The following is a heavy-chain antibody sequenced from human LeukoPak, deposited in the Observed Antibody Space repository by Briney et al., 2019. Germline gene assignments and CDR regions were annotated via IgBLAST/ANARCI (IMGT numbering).Heavy chain of an antibody. CDR2: INAGNGNT. CDR3: ARGVGYSLSYFDY. Sequence: ASVKVSCKASGYTFTSYAMHWVRQAPGQRLEWMGWINAGNGNTKYSQKFQGRVTITRDTSASTAYMELSSLRSEDTAVYYCARGVGYSLSYFDYWGQGTLATVSS. CDR1: GYTFTSYA. J-gene: IGHJ4*02. D-gene: IGHD5-18*01. V-gene: IGHV1-3*01.